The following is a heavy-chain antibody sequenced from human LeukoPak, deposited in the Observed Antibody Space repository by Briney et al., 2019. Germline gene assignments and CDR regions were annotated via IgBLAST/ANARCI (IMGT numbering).Heavy chain of an antibody. CDR1: GFIVSSRY. V-gene: IGHV3-53*01. J-gene: IGHJ4*02. D-gene: IGHD2-21*02. CDR3: ARGESSDCTCIDY. CDR2: IHGDGST. Sequence: PGGSLRLSCAASGFIVSSRYMSWVRQAPGKGLEWVSVIHGDGSTYYADSVKGRFTISRDNSKNTLYLQMNSLRAEDTAVYYCARGESSDCTCIDYWGQGTLVSVSS.